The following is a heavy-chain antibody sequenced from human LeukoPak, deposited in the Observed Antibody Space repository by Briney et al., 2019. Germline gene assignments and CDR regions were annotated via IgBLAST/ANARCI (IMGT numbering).Heavy chain of an antibody. CDR3: ARIERSSYSLGFDY. Sequence: SETLSLTCTVSGGSISSYYWSWIRQPPGKGLEWIGYIYYSGGTNYNPPLKSRVTISVDTSKNQFSLQLTSVNDADTAVYYCARIERSSYSLGFDYWGQGTLVTVSS. J-gene: IGHJ4*02. D-gene: IGHD6-6*01. CDR1: GGSISSYY. V-gene: IGHV4-59*12. CDR2: IYYSGGT.